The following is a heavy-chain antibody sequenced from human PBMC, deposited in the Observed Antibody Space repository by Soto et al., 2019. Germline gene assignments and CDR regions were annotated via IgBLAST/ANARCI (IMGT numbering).Heavy chain of an antibody. CDR3: ARSGSVHIDNPHHFDY. CDR2: INPSGGST. Sequence: SVKVSCKASGYTFTSYYMHWVRQAPGQGLEWMGIINPSGGSTSYAQKFQGRVTMTRDTSTSTVYMELSSLRSEDTAVYYCARSGSVHIDNPHHFDYCGQGSLVT. D-gene: IGHD5-12*01. J-gene: IGHJ4*02. V-gene: IGHV1-46*01. CDR1: GYTFTSYY.